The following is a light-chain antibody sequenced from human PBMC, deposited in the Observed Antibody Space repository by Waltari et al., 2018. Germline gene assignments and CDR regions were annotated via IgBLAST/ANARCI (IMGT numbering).Light chain of an antibody. V-gene: IGLV1-47*01. J-gene: IGLJ2*01. CDR3: AAWDDSLSGPHVV. CDR2: RNN. CDR1: SSNIGSNY. Sequence: QSVLTQPPSASGTPGQRVTISCSGSSSNIGSNYVYWYQQLPGTVPKLLIYRNNQRPSGVPDRFSGSKSGTSASLAISGLRSEDDADYYCAAWDDSLSGPHVVFGGGTKLTVL.